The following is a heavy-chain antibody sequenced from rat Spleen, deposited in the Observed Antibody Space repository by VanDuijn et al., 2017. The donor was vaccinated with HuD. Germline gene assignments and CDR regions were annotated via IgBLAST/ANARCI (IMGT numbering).Heavy chain of an antibody. V-gene: IGHV2-30*01. Sequence: QVQLKESGPGLVQPSQTLSLTCTVSGFSLTSYNVHWVRQPTGKGLEWMGVIWTGGSTDYNSALKSRLSISRDTSKSQVYLKMNSLQTEDTATYYCARSLSLPDYWGQGVMVTVSS. CDR2: IWTGGST. D-gene: IGHD1-2*01. J-gene: IGHJ2*01. CDR3: ARSLSLPDY. CDR1: GFSLTSYN.